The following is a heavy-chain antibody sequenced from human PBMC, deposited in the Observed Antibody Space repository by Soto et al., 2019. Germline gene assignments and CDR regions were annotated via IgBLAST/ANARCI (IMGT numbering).Heavy chain of an antibody. CDR1: GFTVSNSW. J-gene: IGHJ4*02. CDR3: ATTFEY. CDR2: INNDGSAT. Sequence: GSLRLSCAVSGFTVSNSWMHWVRQAPGEGLVWVSAINNDGSATFYADSVKGRFAISRDNARNTLFLQVNSLRAEDTGVYYCATTFEYWGQGTLVTVSS. V-gene: IGHV3-74*01.